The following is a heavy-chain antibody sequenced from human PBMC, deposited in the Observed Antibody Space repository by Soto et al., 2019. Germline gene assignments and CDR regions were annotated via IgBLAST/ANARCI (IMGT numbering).Heavy chain of an antibody. J-gene: IGHJ6*02. Sequence: ASVKVSCKASGYTFTGYYMHWVRQAPGQGLEWMGWINPNSGGTNYAQKFQGRVTMTRDTSISTAYMELSRLRSDDTAVYYCARDASIARVRYYYGMDVWGQGTTVTVSS. CDR1: GYTFTGYY. CDR2: INPNSGGT. D-gene: IGHD6-6*01. V-gene: IGHV1-2*02. CDR3: ARDASIARVRYYYGMDV.